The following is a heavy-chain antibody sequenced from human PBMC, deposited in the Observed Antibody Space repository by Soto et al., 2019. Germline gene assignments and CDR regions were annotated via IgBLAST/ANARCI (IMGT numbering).Heavy chain of an antibody. CDR1: GGSVTSGGYY. V-gene: IGHV4-31*03. Sequence: TLSLTCTVSGGSVTSGGYYWSWIRQHPGKGLEWIGYISYSGSSYYKPSLKSRISMSVDTSKNQFSLDLSSVTAADTAVYYRARDLGYTSALGDNWFDPWGQGILVTVSS. CDR3: ARDLGYTSALGDNWFDP. CDR2: ISYSGSS. J-gene: IGHJ5*02. D-gene: IGHD2-15*01.